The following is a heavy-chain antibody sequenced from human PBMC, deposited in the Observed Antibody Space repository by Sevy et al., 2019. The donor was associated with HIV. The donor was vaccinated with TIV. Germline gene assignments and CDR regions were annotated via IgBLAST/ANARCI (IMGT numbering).Heavy chain of an antibody. CDR1: GYTFSDYY. J-gene: IGHJ6*02. V-gene: IGHV1-2*02. CDR3: ARLTTRPTSDLYGMDV. CDR2: INPNDGVT. Sequence: GESLKISCKASGYTFSDYYIHWVRQAPGQGLEWMAWINPNDGVTHYAQRFQGGVTLTRDTSVSTAYMELRGLRYDDTAIYYCARLTTRPTSDLYGMDVWGQGTPVTVSS. D-gene: IGHD4-17*01.